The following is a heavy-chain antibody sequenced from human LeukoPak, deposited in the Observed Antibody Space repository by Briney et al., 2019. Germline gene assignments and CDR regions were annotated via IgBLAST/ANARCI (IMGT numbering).Heavy chain of an antibody. CDR2: IYYSGST. Sequence: SETLSLTCTVSGYSITRGYYWGWIRQPPGKGLEWIGYIYYSGSTNYNPSLKSRVTISVDTSKNQFSLKLSSVTAADTAVYYCARDARSRYYYGSGSFNWFDPWGQGTLVTVSS. CDR1: GYSITRGYY. D-gene: IGHD3-10*01. V-gene: IGHV4-61*01. J-gene: IGHJ5*02. CDR3: ARDARSRYYYGSGSFNWFDP.